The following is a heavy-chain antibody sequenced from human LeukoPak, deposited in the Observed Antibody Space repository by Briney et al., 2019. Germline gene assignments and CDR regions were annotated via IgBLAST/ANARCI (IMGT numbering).Heavy chain of an antibody. Sequence: GASVKVSCKASGGTFSSYAISWVRQAPGQGLEWMGGIIPIFGTANYAQKFQGRVTIITDESTSTAYMELSSLRSEDTAVYYCARGNWNIVVVPAAISPLWFDPWGQGTLVTVSS. D-gene: IGHD2-2*02. CDR2: IIPIFGTA. V-gene: IGHV1-69*05. CDR1: GGTFSSYA. J-gene: IGHJ5*02. CDR3: ARGNWNIVVVPAAISPLWFDP.